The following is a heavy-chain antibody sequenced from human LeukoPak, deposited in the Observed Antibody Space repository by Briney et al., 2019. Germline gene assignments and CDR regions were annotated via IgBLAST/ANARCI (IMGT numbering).Heavy chain of an antibody. J-gene: IGHJ4*02. Sequence: SVKVSCKASGYTFTRYGISWVRQAPGQGLEWMGGIIPIFGTANYAQKFQGRVTITADKSTSTAYMELSSLRSEDTAVYYCAREELPRLIPHWGQGTLVTVSS. CDR1: GYTFTRYG. D-gene: IGHD5-24*01. CDR2: IIPIFGTA. CDR3: AREELPRLIPH. V-gene: IGHV1-69*06.